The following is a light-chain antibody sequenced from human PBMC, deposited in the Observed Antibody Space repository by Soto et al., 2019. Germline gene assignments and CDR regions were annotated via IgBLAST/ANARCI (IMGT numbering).Light chain of an antibody. V-gene: IGKV3-15*01. CDR2: GAS. CDR3: QQYNNWPT. J-gene: IGKJ5*01. Sequence: EILFTQSPGTLSLSPGERVTLPCRASQYVTSTYLAWCQQKPGKAPRLLIYGASTRATGIPARFSGSGSGTEFTLTISSLQSEDFAVYYCQQYNNWPTFGQGTRLEIK. CDR1: QYVTSTY.